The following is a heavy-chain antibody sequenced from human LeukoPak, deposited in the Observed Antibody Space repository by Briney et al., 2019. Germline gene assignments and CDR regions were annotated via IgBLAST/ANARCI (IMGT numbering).Heavy chain of an antibody. CDR2: IYPGDSDT. Sequence: GESLKISCKGSGYSFTSYWIRWVRQMPGKGLEWMGIIYPGDSDTRYSPSFQGQVTISADKSISTAYLQWSSLKASDTAMYYCARGTTDIAAAGTAAGFDYWGQGTLVTVSS. D-gene: IGHD6-13*01. CDR1: GYSFTSYW. CDR3: ARGTTDIAAAGTAAGFDY. J-gene: IGHJ4*02. V-gene: IGHV5-51*01.